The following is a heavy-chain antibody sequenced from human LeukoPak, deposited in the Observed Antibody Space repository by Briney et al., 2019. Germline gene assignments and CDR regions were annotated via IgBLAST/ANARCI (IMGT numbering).Heavy chain of an antibody. J-gene: IGHJ4*02. V-gene: IGHV1-2*02. Sequence: ASVKVSCKASGYTFTGYHVHWVRQAPGQGLEWMGWINPNSGDTNFVQKFQGRVTMTRDTSISTAYMELSRLRSDDRAVYYCARAHIGNDLLIDYWGQGTLVTVSP. D-gene: IGHD2-21*01. CDR3: ARAHIGNDLLIDY. CDR2: INPNSGDT. CDR1: GYTFTGYH.